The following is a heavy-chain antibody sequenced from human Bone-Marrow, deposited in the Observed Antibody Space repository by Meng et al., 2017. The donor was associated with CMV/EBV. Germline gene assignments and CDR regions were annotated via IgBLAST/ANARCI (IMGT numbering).Heavy chain of an antibody. CDR1: GYTFTSYD. CDR2: MNPNSGNT. J-gene: IGHJ6*02. D-gene: IGHD3-22*01. CDR3: ARGLRTYYYDSSGYKEPLAYGMDV. V-gene: IGHV1-8*03. Sequence: ASVKVSCKASGYTFTSYDINWVRQATGQGLEWMGWMNPNSGNTGYAQKFQGRVTITRNTSISTAYMALSSLRSEDTAVYYCARGLRTYYYDSSGYKEPLAYGMDVWGQGTTVTVSS.